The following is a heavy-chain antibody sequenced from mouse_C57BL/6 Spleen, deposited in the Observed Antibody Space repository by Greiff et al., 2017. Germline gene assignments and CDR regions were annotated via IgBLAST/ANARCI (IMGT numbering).Heavy chain of an antibody. CDR1: GYTFTSYW. CDR2: IYPSDSET. Sequence: QVQLQQPGAELVRPGSSVKLSCKASGYTFTSYWMDWVKQRPGQGLEWIGNIYPSDSETHYNQKFKDKATLTVDKSSSTAYMQLSSLTSEDSAVYYCARRDYCGSSYGGYFDYWGQGTTLTVSS. J-gene: IGHJ2*01. CDR3: ARRDYCGSSYGGYFDY. V-gene: IGHV1-61*01. D-gene: IGHD1-1*01.